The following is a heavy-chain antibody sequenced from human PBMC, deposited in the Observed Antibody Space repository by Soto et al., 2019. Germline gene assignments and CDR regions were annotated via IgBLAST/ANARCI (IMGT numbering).Heavy chain of an antibody. CDR1: GFTFSTNA. CDR2: ITIGGGPT. Sequence: GGSLRLSCAASGFTFSTNAMTWVRQAPGRGLQWVSTITIGGGPTYYANSVKGRFTLSRDNSRNTVYLQMDSLRAEDTAVYYCAKNNVGFGSSDYWGQGT. CDR3: AKNNVGFGSSDY. J-gene: IGHJ4*02. D-gene: IGHD3-10*01. V-gene: IGHV3-23*01.